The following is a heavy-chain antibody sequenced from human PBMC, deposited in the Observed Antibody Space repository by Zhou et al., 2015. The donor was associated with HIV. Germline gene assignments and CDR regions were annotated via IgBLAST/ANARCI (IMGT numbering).Heavy chain of an antibody. J-gene: IGHJ4*02. Sequence: QVQLVQSGAEVKKPGASVKVSCKASGYTFTGYYMHWVRQAPGQGLEWMGWINPNSGGTNYAQKFQGWVTMTRDTSISTAYMELSRLRSDDTAVYYCARDGFPSTLIAVAGTLNYWGQGTLGHRLL. CDR1: GYTFTGYY. CDR2: INPNSGGT. D-gene: IGHD6-19*01. CDR3: ARDGFPSTLIAVAGTLNY. V-gene: IGHV1-2*04.